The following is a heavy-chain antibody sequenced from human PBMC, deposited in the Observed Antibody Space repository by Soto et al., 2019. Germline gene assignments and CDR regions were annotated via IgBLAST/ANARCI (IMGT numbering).Heavy chain of an antibody. V-gene: IGHV4-61*01. CDR3: ARVVTIFGVVPMDV. CDR1: GGSVSSGSYY. J-gene: IGHJ6*02. Sequence: QVQLQESGPGLVKPSETLSLTCTVSGGSVSSGSYYWSWIRQPPGKGLEWIGYIYYSGSTNYNPSLKSRVTISVDTSKNQFSLKLSSVTAADTAVYYCARVVTIFGVVPMDVWGQGTTVTVSS. CDR2: IYYSGST. D-gene: IGHD3-3*01.